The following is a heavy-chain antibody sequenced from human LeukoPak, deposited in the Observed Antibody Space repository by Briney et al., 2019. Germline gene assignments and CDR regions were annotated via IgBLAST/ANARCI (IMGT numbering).Heavy chain of an antibody. D-gene: IGHD3-10*01. Sequence: PSETLSLTCAVYGLSFSGYYWSWIRQPPGKGLEWIGEINHSGSTNYNPSLKSRVTISVDTSKNQFSLKLSSVTAADTAVYYCARDFLGVWFGEPQNWLDPWGQGTLVTVSS. CDR1: GLSFSGYY. J-gene: IGHJ5*02. V-gene: IGHV4-34*01. CDR3: ARDFLGVWFGEPQNWLDP. CDR2: INHSGST.